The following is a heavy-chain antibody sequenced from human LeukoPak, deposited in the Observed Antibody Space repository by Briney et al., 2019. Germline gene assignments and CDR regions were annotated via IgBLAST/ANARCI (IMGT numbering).Heavy chain of an antibody. J-gene: IGHJ5*02. V-gene: IGHV4-59*12. Sequence: SETLSLTCTVSGGSISSYYWTWIRQPPGKGLEWIGNIYHSGTPYYNPSLKSRVTLSVDRSKNQFSLKMTSVTAADTAVYYCARDNIPVAGTGLSWFDPWGQGTLVTVSS. CDR3: ARDNIPVAGTGLSWFDP. CDR1: GGSISSYY. D-gene: IGHD6-13*01. CDR2: IYHSGTP.